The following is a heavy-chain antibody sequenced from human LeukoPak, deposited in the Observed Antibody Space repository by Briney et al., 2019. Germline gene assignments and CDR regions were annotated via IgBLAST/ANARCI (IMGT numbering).Heavy chain of an antibody. CDR2: IYHSGTT. Sequence: SETLSLTCTVSGVSISSSNSYWGWIRQPPGKGLEWIAYIYHSGTTYYNPSLKSRATISVDTSKNQFSLKLSSVTAADTAVYYCVRGRYSSGWFKDKNWFDPWGQGIPVTVSS. J-gene: IGHJ5*02. D-gene: IGHD6-19*01. CDR3: VRGRYSSGWFKDKNWFDP. CDR1: GVSISSSNSY. V-gene: IGHV4-39*07.